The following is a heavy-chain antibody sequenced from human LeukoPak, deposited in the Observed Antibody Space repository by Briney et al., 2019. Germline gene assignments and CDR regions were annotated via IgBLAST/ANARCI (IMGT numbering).Heavy chain of an antibody. D-gene: IGHD6-19*01. CDR3: ARQWLPNNWFDP. CDR2: IIPIFATA. V-gene: IGHV1-69*01. CDR1: GGTFSRHA. Sequence: GASVKVSCKASGGTFSRHAISWVRQAPGQGLEWMGGIIPIFATANYAQKFQGRVTITADESTSTAYMELSSLRSEDTAVYYCARQWLPNNWFDPWGQGTLVTVSS. J-gene: IGHJ5*02.